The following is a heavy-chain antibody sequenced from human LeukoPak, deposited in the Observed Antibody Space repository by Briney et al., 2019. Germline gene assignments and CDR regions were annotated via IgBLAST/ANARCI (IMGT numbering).Heavy chain of an antibody. D-gene: IGHD5-12*01. CDR3: AKDQNIVATTIDY. Sequence: WGSLRLSCAASGFTFSSYAMSWVRQAPGKGLEWVSVISGSGGSTYYADSVKGRFTMSRDNSKNTLYLQMNSLRAEDTAVYYCAKDQNIVATTIDYWGQGTLVTVSS. J-gene: IGHJ4*02. CDR1: GFTFSSYA. CDR2: ISGSGGST. V-gene: IGHV3-23*01.